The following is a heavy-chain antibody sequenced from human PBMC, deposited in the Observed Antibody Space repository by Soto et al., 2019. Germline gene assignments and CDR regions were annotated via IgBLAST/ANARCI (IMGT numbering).Heavy chain of an antibody. CDR1: GGTFSSYA. J-gene: IGHJ2*01. CDR3: ARDGGILGVWYFDL. V-gene: IGHV1-69*06. D-gene: IGHD3-16*01. CDR2: IIPIFGTA. Sequence: QVQLVQSGAEVKKPGSSVKVSCTASGGTFSSYAISWVRQAPGQGLEWMGGIIPIFGTANYAQKFQGRVTITADKSTNTAYMELSSLRSEDTAVYYCARDGGILGVWYFDLWGRGTLVTVSS.